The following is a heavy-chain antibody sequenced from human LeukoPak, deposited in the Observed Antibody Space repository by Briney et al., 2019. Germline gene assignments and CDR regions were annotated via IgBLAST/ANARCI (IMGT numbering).Heavy chain of an antibody. Sequence: GESLRLSCAASGFTISSNYMSWVRQAPGKGLEPVSVIYNSGGTYYADSVKGRFTISRDNSKNTVSLQMNSLRAEDTAVYYCARASFWFDYSGYYFDSWGQGTLVTVSS. D-gene: IGHD2-15*01. CDR3: ARASFWFDYSGYYFDS. CDR1: GFTISSNY. V-gene: IGHV3-66*01. J-gene: IGHJ4*02. CDR2: IYNSGGT.